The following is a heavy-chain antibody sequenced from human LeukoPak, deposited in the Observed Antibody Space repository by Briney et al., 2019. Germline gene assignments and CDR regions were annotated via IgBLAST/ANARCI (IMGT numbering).Heavy chain of an antibody. Sequence: GGSLRLSCAASGFTFSSYSMNWVRQAPGKGLEWVSSISSSSTYIYYVDSAKGRFTISRDDAKNSLYLQMNSLRAEDTAVYYCARDNYDSSTPYYFDYWGQGTLVTVSS. V-gene: IGHV3-21*01. CDR3: ARDNYDSSTPYYFDY. CDR1: GFTFSSYS. J-gene: IGHJ4*02. CDR2: ISSSSTYI. D-gene: IGHD3-22*01.